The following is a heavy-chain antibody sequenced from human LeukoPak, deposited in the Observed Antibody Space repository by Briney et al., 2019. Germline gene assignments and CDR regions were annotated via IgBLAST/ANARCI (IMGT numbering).Heavy chain of an antibody. V-gene: IGHV1-46*01. Sequence: ASVKVSCKASGYSLTTYYMHWVRQAPGQGLEWMAIINPSGGSTSYAQKFQGRVTMTRDTSTSTVYMELSSLRSEDTAVYYCARGSIVASYVLLYYFDYWGQGTLVTVSS. CDR3: ARGSIVASYVLLYYFDY. CDR1: GYSLTTYY. CDR2: INPSGGST. J-gene: IGHJ4*02. D-gene: IGHD1-26*01.